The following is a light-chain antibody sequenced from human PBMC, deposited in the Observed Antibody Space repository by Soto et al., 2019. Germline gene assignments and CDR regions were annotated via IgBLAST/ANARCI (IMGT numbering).Light chain of an antibody. J-gene: IGLJ2*01. V-gene: IGLV1-40*01. Sequence: QAVVTQPPLVSGAPGQRVTISCTGSSSNIGAGYDVHWYQQLPGTAPKLLIYGNSNRPSGVPDRFSGSKSGTSASLAITGLQAEDEADYYCQSYDSSLSGSDVVFGGGTQLTVL. CDR1: SSNIGAGYD. CDR2: GNS. CDR3: QSYDSSLSGSDVV.